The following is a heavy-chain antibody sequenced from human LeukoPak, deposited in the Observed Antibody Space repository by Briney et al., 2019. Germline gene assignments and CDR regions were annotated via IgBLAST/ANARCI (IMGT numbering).Heavy chain of an antibody. D-gene: IGHD1-26*01. CDR3: ARSSGSYVFDY. J-gene: IGHJ4*02. CDR1: GYSISSGYY. Sequence: SETLSLTCAVSGYSISSGYYWGWIRQPPGKGLEWIGSIYHSGSTYYNPSLKGRVTISVDTSKNQFSLNLSSVSAADTAVYYCARSSGSYVFDYWGQGTLVTVSS. CDR2: IYHSGST. V-gene: IGHV4-38-2*01.